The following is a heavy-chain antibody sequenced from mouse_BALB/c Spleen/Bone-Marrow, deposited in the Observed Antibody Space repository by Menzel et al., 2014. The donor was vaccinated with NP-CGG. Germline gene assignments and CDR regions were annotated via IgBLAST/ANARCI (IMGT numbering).Heavy chain of an antibody. J-gene: IGHJ1*01. CDR1: GFTFSDYG. CDR2: ISNLAYSI. CDR3: ARDQVYYYGSSYGYFDV. D-gene: IGHD1-1*01. Sequence: DVMLVESGGGLVQPGGPRKLSCAASGFTFSDYGMAWVRQAPGKGPEWVAFISNLAYSIYYADTVTGRFTISRGNAKNTLYLEMSSLRSEDTAMYYCARDQVYYYGSSYGYFDVWGAGTTVTVSS. V-gene: IGHV5-15*02.